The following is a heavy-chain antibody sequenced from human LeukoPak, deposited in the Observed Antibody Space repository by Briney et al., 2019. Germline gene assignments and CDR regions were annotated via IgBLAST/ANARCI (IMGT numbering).Heavy chain of an antibody. CDR1: GGSMSGYY. Sequence: SETLSLTCIVSGGSMSGYYWSWIRQPPGKGLEWIGYFYYSGSTNYNPSLKSRVTISIDTSKNEFSLTLNSVTAADTAVYYAYGMDVWGQGTTVTVSS. J-gene: IGHJ6*02. CDR2: FYYSGST. CDR3: YGMDV. V-gene: IGHV4-59*12.